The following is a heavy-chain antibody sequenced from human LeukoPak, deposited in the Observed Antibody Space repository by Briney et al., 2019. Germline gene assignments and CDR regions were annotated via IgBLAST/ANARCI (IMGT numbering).Heavy chain of an antibody. D-gene: IGHD1-26*01. Sequence: GGSLRLSCAASGFTFNSYEMNWVRQAPGKGLEWVSYINSGGSAIYYADSVKGRFTISRDNAKNSLHLQMNSLRADDTAVYYCARGGSYVHYWGQGTLVTVSS. J-gene: IGHJ4*02. V-gene: IGHV3-48*03. CDR2: INSGGSAI. CDR3: ARGGSYVHY. CDR1: GFTFNSYE.